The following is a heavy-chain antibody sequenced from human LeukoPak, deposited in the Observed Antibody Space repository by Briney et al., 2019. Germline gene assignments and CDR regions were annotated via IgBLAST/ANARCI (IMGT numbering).Heavy chain of an antibody. J-gene: IGHJ4*02. CDR1: GYSISSGYY. CDR2: IYYSGST. V-gene: IGHV4-38-2*02. CDR3: ARYGSSGAFDY. Sequence: KPSETLSLTCTVSGYSISSGYYWGWIRQPPGKGLEWIGSIYYSGSTYYNPSLKSRVTISVDTSKNQFSLKLSSVTAADTAVYYCARYGSSGAFDYWGQGTLVTVSS. D-gene: IGHD6-19*01.